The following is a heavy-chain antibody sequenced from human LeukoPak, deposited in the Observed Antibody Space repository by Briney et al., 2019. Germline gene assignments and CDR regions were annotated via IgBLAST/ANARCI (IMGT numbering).Heavy chain of an antibody. V-gene: IGHV1-2*02. CDR1: GYTLTGYY. Sequence: ASVKVSCKASGYTLTGYYMHWVRQAPGQGLEWMGWINPNSGGTNYAQKFQGRVTMTRDTSISTAYMELTSLRSEDTAVYYCATSPGYDYWGQGTLVTVSS. J-gene: IGHJ4*02. D-gene: IGHD1-14*01. CDR2: INPNSGGT. CDR3: ATSPGYDY.